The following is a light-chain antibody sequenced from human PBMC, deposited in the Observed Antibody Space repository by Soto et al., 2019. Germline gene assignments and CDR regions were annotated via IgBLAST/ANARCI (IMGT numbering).Light chain of an antibody. CDR2: EVS. CDR1: SSDVGGYNY. Sequence: QSALTQPASVSGSPGQSITISCTGTSSDVGGYNYLSWYQQNPGKAPKVMIYEVSNRPSGVSNRFSGSKSGNTASLTISGRQAEAEADYYRSSYTTSGTPVFGGGTKLTVL. V-gene: IGLV2-14*01. CDR3: SSYTTSGTPV. J-gene: IGLJ3*02.